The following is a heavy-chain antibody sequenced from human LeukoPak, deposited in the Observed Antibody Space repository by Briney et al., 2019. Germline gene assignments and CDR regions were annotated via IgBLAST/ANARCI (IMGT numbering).Heavy chain of an antibody. CDR3: ARYAAGPFDY. CDR1: GGSVSSGSYY. V-gene: IGHV4-61*01. Sequence: SETLSLTCTVSGGSVSSGSYYWSWIRQPPGKGLEWIGYIYYSGSTNYNPSLKSRVTISVDTSKNQSSLKLSSVTAADTAVYYCARYAAGPFDYWGQGTLVTVSS. J-gene: IGHJ4*02. D-gene: IGHD6-13*01. CDR2: IYYSGST.